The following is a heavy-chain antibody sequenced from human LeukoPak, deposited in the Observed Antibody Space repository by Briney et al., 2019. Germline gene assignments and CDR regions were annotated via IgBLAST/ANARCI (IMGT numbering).Heavy chain of an antibody. CDR3: ARKVTIFGVVPDY. Sequence: GGSLRLSRAAPGFTFSSYGMHWVRQAPGKGLEWVAFIRYDGSNKYYADSVKGRFTISRDNSKNTLYLQMNSLRAEDTAVYYCARKVTIFGVVPDYWGQGTLVTVSS. D-gene: IGHD3-3*01. J-gene: IGHJ4*02. V-gene: IGHV3-30*02. CDR1: GFTFSSYG. CDR2: IRYDGSNK.